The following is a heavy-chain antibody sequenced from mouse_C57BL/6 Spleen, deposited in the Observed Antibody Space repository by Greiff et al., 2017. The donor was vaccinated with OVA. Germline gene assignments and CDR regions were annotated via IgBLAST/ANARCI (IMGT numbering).Heavy chain of an antibody. J-gene: IGHJ2*01. CDR1: GYAFTNYL. CDR2: INPGSGGT. D-gene: IGHD1-1*01. Sequence: QVQLQQSGAELVRPGTSVKVSCKASGYAFTNYLIEWVKQRPGQGLEWIGVINPGSGGTNYNEKFKGKATLTADKSSSTAYMQLSSLTSEDSAVYFCARSPDYYGSSLDYWGQGTTLTVSS. V-gene: IGHV1-54*01. CDR3: ARSPDYYGSSLDY.